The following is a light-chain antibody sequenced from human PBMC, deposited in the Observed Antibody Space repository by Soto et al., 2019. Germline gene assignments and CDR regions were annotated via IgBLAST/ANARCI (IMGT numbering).Light chain of an antibody. CDR3: QQAATFPLT. V-gene: IGKV1-39*01. Sequence: DIQMTQSPSSLSASVGDRVTITCRASQSISSYLNWYQQKPGKAPKLLIYAASSLQSGVPSRFSGSGSGTDFTLTISSLQPEDSATYYCQQAATFPLTFGGGTKVDIK. CDR1: QSISSY. J-gene: IGKJ4*01. CDR2: AAS.